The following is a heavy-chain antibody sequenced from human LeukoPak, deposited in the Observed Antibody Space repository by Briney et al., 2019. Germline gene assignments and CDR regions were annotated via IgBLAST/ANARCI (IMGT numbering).Heavy chain of an antibody. CDR2: ISSGST. CDR3: ARQGERPGISAY. Sequence: SETLSLTCIVSGDSISSSSYYWGWVRQPPGKGLEWIGSISSGSTYYNPSLKSRVTISLNTSRNQFSLSLSSVTAADSAVYYCARQGERPGISAYWGQGTLVTVSS. J-gene: IGHJ4*02. CDR1: GDSISSSSYY. V-gene: IGHV4-39*01. D-gene: IGHD1-26*01.